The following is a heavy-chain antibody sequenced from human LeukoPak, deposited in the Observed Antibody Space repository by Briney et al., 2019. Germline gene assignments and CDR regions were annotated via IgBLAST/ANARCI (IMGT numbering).Heavy chain of an antibody. J-gene: IGHJ4*02. Sequence: ASVTVSCKDSGFPLREKSLFWVRQAPGKGLEWIGGFDPADVGTFYAQKFQARVTITADTSTHTFYMLVNSLRSDDTAVYYCGTDLMGASYSYVHDNWGQGTLVAVSS. V-gene: IGHV1-24*01. CDR2: FDPADVGT. CDR3: GTDLMGASYSYVHDN. CDR1: GFPLREKS. D-gene: IGHD6-13*01.